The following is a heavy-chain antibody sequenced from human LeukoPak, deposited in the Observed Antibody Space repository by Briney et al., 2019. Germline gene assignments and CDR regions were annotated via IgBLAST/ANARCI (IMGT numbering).Heavy chain of an antibody. CDR1: GFTFGDYV. Sequence: GGSLRLSCRSSGFTFGDYVMTWVRQAPGKGREWVGFIRSKVYGGTTEYAASVKGRFIISRDDSKSIAYLQMNSLETEDTAVYYCTRDYGGFDYWGQGTLVTVSS. J-gene: IGHJ4*02. D-gene: IGHD4-23*01. V-gene: IGHV3-49*04. CDR3: TRDYGGFDY. CDR2: IRSKVYGGTT.